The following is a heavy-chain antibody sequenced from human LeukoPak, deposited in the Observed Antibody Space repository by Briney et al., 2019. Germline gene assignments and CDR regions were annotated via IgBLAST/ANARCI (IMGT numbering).Heavy chain of an antibody. CDR2: ISGSGGST. CDR3: AKVLDIVATRAQYYFDY. Sequence: GGSLRLSCAASGFTFSSYAMSWVRQAPGKGLEWVSAISGSGGSTYYADSVKGRFTISRDNSKNTLYLQMNSLRAEDTAVYYCAKVLDIVATRAQYYFDYWGQGTLVTVSS. D-gene: IGHD5-12*01. CDR1: GFTFSSYA. J-gene: IGHJ4*02. V-gene: IGHV3-23*01.